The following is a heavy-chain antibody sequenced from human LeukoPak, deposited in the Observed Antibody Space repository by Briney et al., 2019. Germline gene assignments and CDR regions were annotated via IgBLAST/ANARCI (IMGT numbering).Heavy chain of an antibody. J-gene: IGHJ4*02. CDR3: ARGRVMNDYGGNILEY. D-gene: IGHD4-23*01. Sequence: SVTLSCKASGGTFSRYSISWVRQAPGQGLEWMGGINPIVGTTYYAQKFQGRVTISRDESTSTANMELSSLRPDDTAVYYCARGRVMNDYGGNILEYWGQGTLVTVSS. V-gene: IGHV1-69*13. CDR2: INPIVGTT. CDR1: GGTFSRYS.